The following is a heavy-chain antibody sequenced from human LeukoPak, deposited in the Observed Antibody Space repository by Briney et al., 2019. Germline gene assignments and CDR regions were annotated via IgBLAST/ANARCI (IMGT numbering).Heavy chain of an antibody. CDR3: ATATLCVNGVCYSAMVRGAEDAFDV. Sequence: GASVKVSCKVSGFTLTELSIHWVRQAPGKGLEWLGGLNPENAERIYAQKFQGRVTMTEDTSAETAYMELTGLRSDDTDVYYCATATLCVNGVCYSAMVRGAEDAFDVWGQGTLVTVSP. D-gene: IGHD3-10*01. V-gene: IGHV1-24*01. CDR1: GFTLTELS. CDR2: LNPENAER. J-gene: IGHJ3*01.